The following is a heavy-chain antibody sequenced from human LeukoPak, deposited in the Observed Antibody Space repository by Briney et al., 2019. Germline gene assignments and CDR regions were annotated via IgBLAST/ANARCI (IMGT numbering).Heavy chain of an antibody. CDR1: GYTFTRYG. CDR2: ISAYNGNT. CDR3: ARDGHLTVYDFWSGYRGPYYYYRMDV. V-gene: IGHV1-18*01. J-gene: IGHJ6*02. D-gene: IGHD3-3*01. Sequence: ASVKVSCKASGYTFTRYGISWVRQAPGQGLEWMGWISAYNGNTNYAQKFQGRVTMTRDTPTSTVYMELSSLRSEDTAVYYCARDGHLTVYDFWSGYRGPYYYYRMDVWGQGTTVTVSS.